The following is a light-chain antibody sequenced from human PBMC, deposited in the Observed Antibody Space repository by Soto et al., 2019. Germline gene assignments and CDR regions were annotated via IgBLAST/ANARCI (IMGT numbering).Light chain of an antibody. Sequence: EIVMMQSPATLSVSPGEGVTLSCRASQTVPSRIAWYQQKPGQAPSLLIYGASTRATGVPDRFSGTGSGTEFTLTISSLKSEEYAFYYGQQYKSWPPITGGQGTRLEN. J-gene: IGKJ5*01. V-gene: IGKV3-15*01. CDR2: GAS. CDR1: QTVPSR. CDR3: QQYKSWPPIT.